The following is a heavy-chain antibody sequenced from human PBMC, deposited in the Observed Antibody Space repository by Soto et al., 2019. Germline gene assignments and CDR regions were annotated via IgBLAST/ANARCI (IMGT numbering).Heavy chain of an antibody. J-gene: IGHJ4*02. CDR1: GFTVSSNY. CDR3: ARDTSGSYSFDY. V-gene: IGHV3-53*01. Sequence: GGSLRLSCAASGFTVSSNYMSWVRQAPGKGLEWVSVIYSGGSTYYADSVKGRFTISRDNSKNTLYLQVNSLRAEDTAVYYCARDTSGSYSFDYWGQGTLVTVSS. CDR2: IYSGGST. D-gene: IGHD1-26*01.